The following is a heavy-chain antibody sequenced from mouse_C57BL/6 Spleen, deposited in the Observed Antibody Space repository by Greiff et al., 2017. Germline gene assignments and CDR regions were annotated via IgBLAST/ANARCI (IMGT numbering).Heavy chain of an antibody. V-gene: IGHV1-80*01. J-gene: IGHJ4*01. Sequence: VHLVESGAELVKPGASVKISCKASGYAFSSYWMNWVKQRPGTGLEWNGQIYPGDGDTNYKGKLKGKATLTADKSSSPAYMQLSSLTSEDSAVYFCAGRDYAMDYGGQGTSVTVSS. CDR2: IYPGDGDT. D-gene: IGHD3-1*01. CDR3: AGRDYAMDY. CDR1: GYAFSSYW.